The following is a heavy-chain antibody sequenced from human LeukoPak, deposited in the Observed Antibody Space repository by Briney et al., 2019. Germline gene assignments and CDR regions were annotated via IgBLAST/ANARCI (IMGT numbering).Heavy chain of an antibody. Sequence: PGGSLRLSCAPSGFTFSSYDMHWVRQATGKGLEWVSAIGTAGDTYYPGSVKGRFTISRENAKNSLYLQMNSLRAGDTAVYYCARAPSLTLPDYWGQGTLVTVSS. V-gene: IGHV3-13*01. CDR3: ARAPSLTLPDY. CDR2: IGTAGDT. J-gene: IGHJ4*02. CDR1: GFTFSSYD. D-gene: IGHD3-9*01.